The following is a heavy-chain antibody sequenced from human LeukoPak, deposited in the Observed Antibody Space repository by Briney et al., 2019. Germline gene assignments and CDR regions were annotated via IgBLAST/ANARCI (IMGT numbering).Heavy chain of an antibody. D-gene: IGHD6-13*01. Sequence: GASVKVSCKASGGTFSSCAISWVRQAPGQGLEWMGGIIPIFGTANYAQKFQGRVTITADKSTSTAYMELSSLRSEDTAVYYCARGRRRAAGPRPFDYWGQGTLVTVSS. CDR3: ARGRRRAAGPRPFDY. CDR2: IIPIFGTA. V-gene: IGHV1-69*06. J-gene: IGHJ4*02. CDR1: GGTFSSCA.